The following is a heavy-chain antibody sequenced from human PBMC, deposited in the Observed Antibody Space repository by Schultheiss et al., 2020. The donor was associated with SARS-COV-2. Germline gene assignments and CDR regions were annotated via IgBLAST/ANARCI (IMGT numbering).Heavy chain of an antibody. CDR3: AHIGDMRGAFDI. V-gene: IGHV2-5*01. CDR1: GFSLSTSGVG. J-gene: IGHJ3*02. Sequence: SGPTLVKPTQTLTLTCSFSGFSLSTSGVGVGWIRQPPGKALEWLALIYWNDDKRYSPSLKSRLTITKDTSKNQVVLTMTNMDPVDTATYYCAHIGDMRGAFDIWGQGTMVTVSS. D-gene: IGHD2-15*01. CDR2: IYWNDDK.